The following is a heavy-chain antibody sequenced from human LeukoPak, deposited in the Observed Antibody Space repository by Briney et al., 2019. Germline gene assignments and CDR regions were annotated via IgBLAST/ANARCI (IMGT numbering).Heavy chain of an antibody. Sequence: SETLSLTCAVYGGSFSGYYWSWIRQPPGKGLEWIGEINHSGSTNYNPSLKSRVTISVDTSKNQFSLKLSSVTAADTAVYYCARGEVFLAARPPTRYYYCGMDVWGQGTTVTVSS. J-gene: IGHJ6*02. CDR2: INHSGST. CDR3: ARGEVFLAARPPTRYYYCGMDV. V-gene: IGHV4-34*01. CDR1: GGSFSGYY. D-gene: IGHD6-6*01.